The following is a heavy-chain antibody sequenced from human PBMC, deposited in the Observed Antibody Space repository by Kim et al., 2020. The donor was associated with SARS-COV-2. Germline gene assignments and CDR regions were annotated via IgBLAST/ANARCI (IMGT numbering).Heavy chain of an antibody. V-gene: IGHV3-23*01. Sequence: ADSVKGRLTIARDTPKTTLYLQMNSRRAEDTAVYYGAKGAGHHNYGMDVWGQGTTGTVSS. J-gene: IGHJ6*02. CDR3: AKGAGHHNYGMDV.